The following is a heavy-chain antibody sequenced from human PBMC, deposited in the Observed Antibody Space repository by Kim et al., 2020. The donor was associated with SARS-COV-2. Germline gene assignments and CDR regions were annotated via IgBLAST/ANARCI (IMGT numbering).Heavy chain of an antibody. J-gene: IGHJ5*02. CDR3: ARDALGDYRFNWFDP. Sequence: SETLSLTCTVSGGSISSYYWSWIRQPPGKGLEWIGYIYYSGSTNYNPSLKSRVTISVDTSKNQFSLKLSSVTAADTAVYYCARDALGDYRFNWFDPWGQGTLVTVSS. CDR2: IYYSGST. D-gene: IGHD4-17*01. CDR1: GGSISSYY. V-gene: IGHV4-59*01.